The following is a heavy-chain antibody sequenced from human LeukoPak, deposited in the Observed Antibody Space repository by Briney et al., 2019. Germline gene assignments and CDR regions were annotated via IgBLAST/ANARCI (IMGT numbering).Heavy chain of an antibody. CDR1: RESFSGYY. CDR3: ARHVHCRGGSCNSKYHYYYYMDV. Sequence: SETLSLSCAVYRESFSGYYWSWIRQPPGKGLEWIGEINHSGSTNYNPSLKSRVTISVDTSKNQFSLKLSSVTAADTAVYYCARHVHCRGGSCNSKYHYYYYMDVWGKGTTVTISS. V-gene: IGHV4-34*01. J-gene: IGHJ6*03. D-gene: IGHD2-15*01. CDR2: INHSGST.